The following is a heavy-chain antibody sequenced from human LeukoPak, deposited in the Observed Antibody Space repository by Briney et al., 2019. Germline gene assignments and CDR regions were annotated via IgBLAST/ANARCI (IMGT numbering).Heavy chain of an antibody. CDR1: GYTFTSFG. J-gene: IGHJ4*02. CDR2: ISAFNGYT. CDR3: ARAKRYYYDSSGSQSFYFDY. D-gene: IGHD3-22*01. Sequence: ASGKLSCKASGYTFTSFGISWVRQAPGQGLEWMGWISAFNGYTNYAQKLQGRVSMTTDTSTGTAYMELRSLRSDDTAVYYCARAKRYYYDSSGSQSFYFDYWGQGTLVTVSS. V-gene: IGHV1-18*01.